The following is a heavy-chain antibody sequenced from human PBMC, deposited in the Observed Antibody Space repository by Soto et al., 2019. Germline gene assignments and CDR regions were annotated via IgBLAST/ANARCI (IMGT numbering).Heavy chain of an antibody. J-gene: IGHJ6*02. Sequence: GESLKISCKGSGYSFTSYWISWVRQMPGKGLEWMGRIDPSDSYTNYSPSFQGHVTISADKSISTAYLQWSSLKASDTAMYYCARAIVVVPAAILPNYYYYGMDVWGQGTTVTVSS. D-gene: IGHD2-2*01. CDR1: GYSFTSYW. V-gene: IGHV5-10-1*01. CDR2: IDPSDSYT. CDR3: ARAIVVVPAAILPNYYYYGMDV.